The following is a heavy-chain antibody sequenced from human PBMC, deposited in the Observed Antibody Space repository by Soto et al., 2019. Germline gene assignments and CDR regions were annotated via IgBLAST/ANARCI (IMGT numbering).Heavy chain of an antibody. Sequence: GSLRLSCAASGFTFSSYWMHWVRQAPGKGLVWVSRINSDGSSTSYADSVKGRFTISRDNAKNTLYLQMNSLRAEDTAVYYCARVSRAAAAQGWFDPWGQGTLVTVSS. CDR1: GFTFSSYW. CDR3: ARVSRAAAAQGWFDP. J-gene: IGHJ5*02. V-gene: IGHV3-74*01. CDR2: INSDGSST. D-gene: IGHD6-13*01.